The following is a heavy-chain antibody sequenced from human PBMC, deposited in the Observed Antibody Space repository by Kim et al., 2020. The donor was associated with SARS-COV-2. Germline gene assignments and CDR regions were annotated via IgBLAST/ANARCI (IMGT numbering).Heavy chain of an antibody. Sequence: GGSLRLSCAASGFTFSSYAMSWVRQAPGKGLEWVSAISGSGGSTYYADSVKGRFTISRDNSKNTLYLQMNSLRAEDTAVYYCAKRDALSSSSRYFDYWGQGTLVTVSS. CDR1: GFTFSSYA. V-gene: IGHV3-23*01. J-gene: IGHJ4*02. CDR2: ISGSGGST. CDR3: AKRDALSSSSRYFDY. D-gene: IGHD6-6*01.